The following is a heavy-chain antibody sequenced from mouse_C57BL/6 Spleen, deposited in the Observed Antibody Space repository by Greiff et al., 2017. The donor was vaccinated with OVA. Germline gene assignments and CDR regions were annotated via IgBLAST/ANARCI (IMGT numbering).Heavy chain of an antibody. J-gene: IGHJ3*01. Sequence: VQLKESGPGLVKPSQSLSLTCSVTGYSITSGYYWNWIRQFPGNKLEWMGYISYDGSNNYNPSLKNRISITRDTSKNQFFLKLNSVTTEDTATYYCAREEENDGYFGRFAYWGQGTLVTVSA. V-gene: IGHV3-6*01. CDR2: ISYDGSN. CDR1: GYSITSGYY. CDR3: AREEENDGYFGRFAY. D-gene: IGHD2-3*01.